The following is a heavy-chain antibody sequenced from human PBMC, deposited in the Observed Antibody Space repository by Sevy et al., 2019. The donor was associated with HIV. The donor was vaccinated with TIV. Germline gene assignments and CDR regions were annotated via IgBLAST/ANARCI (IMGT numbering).Heavy chain of an antibody. CDR3: ARRVIVDHYYGIDV. J-gene: IGHJ6*02. D-gene: IGHD1-26*01. CDR2: INHSGST. Sequence: SETLSLTCAVYVGSFSGYYWSWIRQPPGKGLEWIGEINHSGSTNYNPSLKSRVTISVDTSKNQFSLKLSSVTAADTAVYFCARRVIVDHYYGIDVWGQGTTVTVSS. CDR1: VGSFSGYY. V-gene: IGHV4-34*01.